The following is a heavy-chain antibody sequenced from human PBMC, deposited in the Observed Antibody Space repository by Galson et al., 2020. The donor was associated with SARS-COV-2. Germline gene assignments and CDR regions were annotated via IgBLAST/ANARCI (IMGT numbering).Heavy chain of an antibody. CDR3: AKDIEVGAIGRPTDAFDV. Sequence: TGGSLRLSCAASGFTFSTYAMNWVRQAPGQGLEWVSGISGNSVTTYYADSVKGRFTISRDSSKTTLYLQMNSLRVEDTAVYHCAKDIEVGAIGRPTDAFDVWGQGTMVTVSS. J-gene: IGHJ3*01. D-gene: IGHD1-26*01. CDR1: GFTFSTYA. V-gene: IGHV3-23*01. CDR2: ISGNSVTT.